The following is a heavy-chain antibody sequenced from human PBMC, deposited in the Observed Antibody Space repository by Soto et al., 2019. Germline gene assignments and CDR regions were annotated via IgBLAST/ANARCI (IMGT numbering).Heavy chain of an antibody. CDR3: ARSEVAPIVGLGPNFHH. CDR1: GGTFSSYA. D-gene: IGHD2-15*01. V-gene: IGHV1-69*12. CDR2: IIPTFGTA. Sequence: QVQLVQSGAEVKNPGSSVKVSFKASGGTFSSYAISWVRRAPGQGLEWLGGIIPTFGTANYAQKFQGRVTITADESTSTDYMELSSLRSEDRAVYDRARSEVAPIVGLGPNFHHWGQGTLVTVSS. J-gene: IGHJ4*02.